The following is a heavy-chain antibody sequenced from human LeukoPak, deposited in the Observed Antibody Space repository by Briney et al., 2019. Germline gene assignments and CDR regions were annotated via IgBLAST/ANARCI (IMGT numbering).Heavy chain of an antibody. Sequence: GGSLRLSCAASGFTFSSYAMSWVRQAPGKGLEWVSAISGSGGSTYYADSVKGRFTISRDNSKNTLYLQMNSLRAEDTAVYYCAGHTYYDFWSGYYTFDYWGQGTLVTVSS. CDR1: GFTFSSYA. CDR2: ISGSGGST. V-gene: IGHV3-23*01. CDR3: AGHTYYDFWSGYYTFDY. J-gene: IGHJ4*02. D-gene: IGHD3-3*01.